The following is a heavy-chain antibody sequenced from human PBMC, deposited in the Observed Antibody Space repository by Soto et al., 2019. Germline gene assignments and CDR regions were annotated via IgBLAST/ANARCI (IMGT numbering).Heavy chain of an antibody. D-gene: IGHD6-13*01. CDR3: AHRLPGPSGYDV. CDR1: GISLTSGAVG. CDR2: IYWNDEE. V-gene: IGHV2-5*01. Sequence: SGPTLVNPTPALTLTCTFSGISLTSGAVGVGWIRQPPGEALEWLALIYWNDEEYYNPSLRNRLTISRDTSKNQVVLTMTSMDPVDTATYYCAHRLPGPSGYDVWGQGTTVTVSS. J-gene: IGHJ6*02.